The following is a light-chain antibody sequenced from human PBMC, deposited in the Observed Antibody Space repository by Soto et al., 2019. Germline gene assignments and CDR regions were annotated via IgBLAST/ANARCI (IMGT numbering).Light chain of an antibody. CDR2: DVS. Sequence: QSALTQPASVSGSPGQSITISCPGTSSDVCGYNYVSWYQQHPGKAPKLMIYDVSNRPSGVSNRFSGSKSGNTASLTISGLQAEDEADYYCSSYTSSSTLLYVFGTGTKLTVL. CDR1: SSDVCGYNY. CDR3: SSYTSSSTLLYV. J-gene: IGLJ1*01. V-gene: IGLV2-14*01.